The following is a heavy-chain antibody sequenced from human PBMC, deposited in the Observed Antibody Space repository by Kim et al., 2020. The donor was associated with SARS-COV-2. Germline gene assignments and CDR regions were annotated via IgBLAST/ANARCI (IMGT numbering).Heavy chain of an antibody. V-gene: IGHV4-34*01. CDR3: ARVYGGISGLRR. D-gene: IGHD4-17*01. J-gene: IGHJ4*02. CDR1: GGTFRDYY. CDR2: INHSGST. Sequence: SETLSLTCAVYGGTFRDYYWSWIRQPPGKGLEWIGEINHSGSTNYNPSLKSRFTISVDTSKNQFSLKLSSVTAADTAVYYCARVYGGISGLRRWGQGTVVTVSS.